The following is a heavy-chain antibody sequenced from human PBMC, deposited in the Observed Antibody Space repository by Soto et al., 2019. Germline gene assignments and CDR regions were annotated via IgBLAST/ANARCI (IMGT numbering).Heavy chain of an antibody. V-gene: IGHV1-69*13. CDR1: GGTFRSYA. Sequence: GASVKVSCKASGGTFRSYAISWVRQAPGQGLEWMGGIIPIFGTANYAQKFQGRVTITADESTSTAYMELSSLRSEDTAVYYCARDTSDGNDYWGQGTLVTVSS. CDR3: ARDTSDGNDY. D-gene: IGHD1-26*01. J-gene: IGHJ4*02. CDR2: IIPIFGTA.